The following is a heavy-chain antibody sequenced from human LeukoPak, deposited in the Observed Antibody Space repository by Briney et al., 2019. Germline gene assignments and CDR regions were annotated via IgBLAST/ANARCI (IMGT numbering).Heavy chain of an antibody. Sequence: PGGSLRLSCAASGFTVSTKYMNWVRQAPGKGLEWVSILYSGSDTYCADSVKGRFTISRDSSKNILSLQMNNLRAEDTAVYYCARVGDHFHWYLDLWGRGTLVTVSS. CDR3: ARVGDHFHWYLDL. D-gene: IGHD3-10*01. J-gene: IGHJ2*01. V-gene: IGHV3-53*01. CDR2: LYSGSDT. CDR1: GFTVSTKY.